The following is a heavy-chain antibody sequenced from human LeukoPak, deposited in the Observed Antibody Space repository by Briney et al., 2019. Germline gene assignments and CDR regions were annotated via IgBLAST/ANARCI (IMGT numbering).Heavy chain of an antibody. CDR3: AREGPATYSGSYHRAI. CDR1: GFTFSSYS. Sequence: PGGSLRLSCAASGFTFSSYSMNWVRQAPGKGLEWVSSISSSSSYIYYADSVKGRFTISRDNAKNSLYLQMNSLRAEDTAVYYCAREGPATYSGSYHRAIWGQGTMVTVSS. J-gene: IGHJ3*02. D-gene: IGHD1-26*01. CDR2: ISSSSSYI. V-gene: IGHV3-21*01.